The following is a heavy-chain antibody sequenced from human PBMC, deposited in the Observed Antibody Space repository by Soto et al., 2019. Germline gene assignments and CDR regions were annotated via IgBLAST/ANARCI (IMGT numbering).Heavy chain of an antibody. V-gene: IGHV4-34*01. CDR3: ARRYSSAFDI. CDR2: INHSGST. CDR1: GGSFSGYD. Sequence: PSETLSLTCAVYGGSFSGYDWSWIRQPPGKGLEWIGEINHSGSTNYNPSLKSRVTISVDTSKNQFSLRLSSVTAADTAVYYCARRYSSAFDIWGQGTMVTVSS. J-gene: IGHJ3*02. D-gene: IGHD6-13*01.